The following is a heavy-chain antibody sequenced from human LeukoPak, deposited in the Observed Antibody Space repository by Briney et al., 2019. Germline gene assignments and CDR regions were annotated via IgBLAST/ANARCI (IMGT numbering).Heavy chain of an antibody. CDR1: GGSFSGYY. CDR2: INHSGST. CDR3: ARWSRYYYYYGMNV. Sequence: PSETLSLTCAVYGGSFSGYYWSWIRQPPGKGLEWIGEINHSGSTNYNPPLKSRVTISVDTSKNQFSLKLSSVTAADTAVYYCARWSRYYYYYGMNVWGQGTTVTVS. J-gene: IGHJ6*02. D-gene: IGHD2-15*01. V-gene: IGHV4-34*01.